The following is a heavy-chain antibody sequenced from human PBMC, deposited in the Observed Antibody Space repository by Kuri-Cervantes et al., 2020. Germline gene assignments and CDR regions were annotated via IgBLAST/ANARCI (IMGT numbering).Heavy chain of an antibody. D-gene: IGHD3-16*01. Sequence: ASVKVSCKASGYTFTSYGISWVRQAPGQGLEWMGWISAYNGNTNYAQKLQGRVTMTTDTSTSTAYMELSSLRSEDTAVYYCARDFGAENWDAFDIWGQGTTVTVSS. V-gene: IGHV1-18*01. J-gene: IGHJ3*02. CDR2: ISAYNGNT. CDR1: GYTFTSYG. CDR3: ARDFGAENWDAFDI.